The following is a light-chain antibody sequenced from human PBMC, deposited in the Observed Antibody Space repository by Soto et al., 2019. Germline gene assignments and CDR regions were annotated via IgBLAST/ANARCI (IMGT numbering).Light chain of an antibody. V-gene: IGLV2-8*01. CDR2: EVT. J-gene: IGLJ1*01. Sequence: QSALTQPPSASGSPGQSVTVSCSGTSSDVGGYNFVSWYQQHPGKAPKLIIYEVTKRPSGVPDRFSGSKSGNTASLTVSGLQAEDEADYYCSSYAGTSYVFGTGTKLTVL. CDR1: SSDVGGYNF. CDR3: SSYAGTSYV.